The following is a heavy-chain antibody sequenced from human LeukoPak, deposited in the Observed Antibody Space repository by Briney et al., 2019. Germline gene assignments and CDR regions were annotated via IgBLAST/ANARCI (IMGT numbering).Heavy chain of an antibody. J-gene: IGHJ6*02. CDR3: ARDSSGYYYAYYGMDV. V-gene: IGHV3-7*01. CDR2: IKQEGSEK. Sequence: GGSLRLSCAASGFTFSSYWMSWVRQAPGKGREWVGNIKQEGSEKYYVDSVKGRFTISRDNAKNSLYLQMNSLRADDTAVYYCARDSSGYYYAYYGMDVWGQGTTVTVSS. CDR1: GFTFSSYW. D-gene: IGHD3-22*01.